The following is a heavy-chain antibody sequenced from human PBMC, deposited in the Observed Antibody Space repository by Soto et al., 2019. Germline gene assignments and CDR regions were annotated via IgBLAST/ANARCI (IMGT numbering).Heavy chain of an antibody. CDR2: ISYDGSNK. V-gene: IGHV3-30-3*01. J-gene: IGHJ6*02. CDR3: ARAAPVRGVIINPLSVVGMDV. D-gene: IGHD3-10*01. CDR1: GFTFSSYA. Sequence: GGSLRLSCAASGFTFSSYAMHWVRQAPGKGLEWVAVISYDGSNKYYADSGKGRFTISRDNSKNTLYLQMNSLETEDTAVYYCARAAPVRGVIINPLSVVGMDVWGQGTTVTVSS.